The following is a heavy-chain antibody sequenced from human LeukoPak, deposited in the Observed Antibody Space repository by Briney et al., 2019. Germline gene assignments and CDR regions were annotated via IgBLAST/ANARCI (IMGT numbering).Heavy chain of an antibody. J-gene: IGHJ6*02. D-gene: IGHD6-19*01. Sequence: SETLSLTCTVPGGSISSYYWSWIRQPAGKGLEWIGRIYTSGSTNYNPSLKSRVTMSVDTSKNQFSLKLSSVTAADTAVYYCARGPRYSSGWDGPYYYGMDVWGQGTTVTVSS. CDR1: GGSISSYY. CDR2: IYTSGST. V-gene: IGHV4-4*07. CDR3: ARGPRYSSGWDGPYYYGMDV.